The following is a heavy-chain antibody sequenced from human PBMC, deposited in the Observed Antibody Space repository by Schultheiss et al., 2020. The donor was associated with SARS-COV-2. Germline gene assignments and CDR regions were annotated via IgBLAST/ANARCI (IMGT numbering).Heavy chain of an antibody. D-gene: IGHD2-2*01. CDR1: SGSFSGYY. CDR2: IDHSGST. V-gene: IGHV4-34*01. Sequence: SETLSLTCAVYSGSFSGYYWSWIRQPPGKGLEWIGEIDHSGSTNYNPSLKSRVTMSVDTSKNQFSLKLSSVTAADTAVYYCARDVVVPAAKGRYYYYMDVWGKGTTVTVAS. CDR3: ARDVVVPAAKGRYYYYMDV. J-gene: IGHJ6*03.